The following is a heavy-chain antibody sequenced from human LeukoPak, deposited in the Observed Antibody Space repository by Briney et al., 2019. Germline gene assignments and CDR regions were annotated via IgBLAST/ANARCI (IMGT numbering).Heavy chain of an antibody. D-gene: IGHD3-10*01. CDR2: ISSSSSTI. CDR1: GFTVSSNY. CDR3: ARPRSYGSGLDAFDI. J-gene: IGHJ3*02. V-gene: IGHV3-48*04. Sequence: PGGSLRLSCAASGFTVSSNYMSWVRQAPGKGLEWVSYISSSSSTIYYADSVKDRFTISRGNAKNSLYLQMNSLRAEDTAVYYCARPRSYGSGLDAFDIWGQGTMVTVSS.